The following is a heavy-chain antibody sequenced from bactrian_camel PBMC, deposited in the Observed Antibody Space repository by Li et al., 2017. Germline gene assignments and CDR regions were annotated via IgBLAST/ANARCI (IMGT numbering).Heavy chain of an antibody. CDR2: IGASS. CDR3: AATRIAGFPAVSRFPRETVCQTNFAA. CDR1: GFSFRLVT. D-gene: IGHD4*01. J-gene: IGHJ6*01. V-gene: IGHV3S40*01. Sequence: LVESGGGLVQPGGSLILSFAASGFSFRLVTLSWVRQLPGKVVEWVATIGASSHYASSVKGRFTISRDNDKSALYLQLNNLKPEDTAKYYCAATRIAGFPAVSRFPRETVCQTNFAAWGQGTQVTVS.